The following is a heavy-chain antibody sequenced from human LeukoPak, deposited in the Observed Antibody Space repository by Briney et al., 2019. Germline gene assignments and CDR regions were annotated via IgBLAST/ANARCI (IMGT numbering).Heavy chain of an antibody. Sequence: GESLKISCQGSGYIFTNYWIGWVRQMPGKGLELMGIIFADDSDTRYSTSFQGQVTISADKSSSTAYLQWSSLKASDTAIYYCARLPYCSGGSCYNGDYYFDYWGQGTLVTVSS. J-gene: IGHJ4*02. D-gene: IGHD2-15*01. CDR2: IFADDSDT. CDR3: ARLPYCSGGSCYNGDYYFDY. V-gene: IGHV5-51*01. CDR1: GYIFTNYW.